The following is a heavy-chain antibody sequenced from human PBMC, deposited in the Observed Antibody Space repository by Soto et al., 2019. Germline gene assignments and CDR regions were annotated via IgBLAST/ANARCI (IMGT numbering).Heavy chain of an antibody. CDR3: VKDGSSGWPYFYDMDV. CDR2: ISYDGRNK. D-gene: IGHD6-19*01. Sequence: PXGWLRLSCSAAGVTFSSYVMPWVRQAPGKGLEWVAVISYDGRNKYYADAVKGRFTISRDNSKNTLYLQMSSLRAEDTAVYYCVKDGSSGWPYFYDMDVRGQGSTVTVSS. CDR1: GVTFSSYV. V-gene: IGHV3-30*18. J-gene: IGHJ6*02.